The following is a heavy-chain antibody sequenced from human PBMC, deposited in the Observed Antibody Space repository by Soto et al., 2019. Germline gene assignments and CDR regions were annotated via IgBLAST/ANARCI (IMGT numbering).Heavy chain of an antibody. CDR3: AQVNHPQR. CDR1: GFTFISYS. Sequence: GGSLRLSCAASGFTFISYSINWVRQAPGKGLEWVSSISSSSSYIYYADSVKGRFTISRDNAKNSLYLQMNSLRAEDTAVYYCAQVNHPQRWGQGTLVTVSS. CDR2: ISSSSSYI. D-gene: IGHD6-25*01. J-gene: IGHJ4*02. V-gene: IGHV3-21*03.